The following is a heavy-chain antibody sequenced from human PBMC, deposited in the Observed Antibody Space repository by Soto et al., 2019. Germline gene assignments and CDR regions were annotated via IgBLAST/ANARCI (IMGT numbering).Heavy chain of an antibody. J-gene: IGHJ6*02. CDR3: ARVVILVPTASTHYYCHMDV. D-gene: IGHD2-2*01. CDR1: GCTFSNYA. CDR2: IIPIVGTG. Sequence: QVQLVQSGAEVRKPGSSVTVSCKASGCTFSNYAISWVRQAPGQGLEWMGGIIPIVGTGSYAQKFQGRVTITADEPPTTAYMERSSLRCEDTAVYYCARVVILVPTASTHYYCHMDVWGPGTTVTVSS. V-gene: IGHV1-69*01.